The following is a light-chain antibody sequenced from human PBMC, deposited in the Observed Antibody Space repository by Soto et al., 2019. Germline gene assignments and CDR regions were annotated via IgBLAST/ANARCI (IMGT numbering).Light chain of an antibody. V-gene: IGLV1-44*01. CDR2: IDT. J-gene: IGLJ3*02. CDR1: SSNIGSNS. CDR3: ATWDDSLNAPV. Sequence: QLVLTQTPSASGAPGQSVTISCSGSSSNIGSNSVNWYQQFSGTAPKLLIYIDTQRPSGVPDRFSGSKSGTSASLAISGLQSEDEADYYCATWDDSLNAPVFGGGTKLTVL.